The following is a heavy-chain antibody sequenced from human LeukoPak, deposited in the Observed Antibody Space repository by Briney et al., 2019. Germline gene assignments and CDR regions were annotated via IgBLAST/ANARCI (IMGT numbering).Heavy chain of an antibody. V-gene: IGHV1-69*05. J-gene: IGHJ4*02. Sequence: GASVKVSCKASGGTFSSYAISWVRQAPGQGLEWMGGIIPIFGTANYAQKFQGRVTITTDESTSTAYMELSSLRSEDTAVYYCARAGYSGYGFTWDFDYWGQGTLVTVSS. CDR1: GGTFSSYA. D-gene: IGHD5-12*01. CDR3: ARAGYSGYGFTWDFDY. CDR2: IIPIFGTA.